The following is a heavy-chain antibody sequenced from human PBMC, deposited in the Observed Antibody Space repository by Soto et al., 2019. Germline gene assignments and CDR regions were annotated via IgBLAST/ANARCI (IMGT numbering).Heavy chain of an antibody. CDR2: IYHSGST. CDR3: ARCYGSGSSYHYYYGMDV. Sequence: SETLSLTCAVSGGSISSSNWWSWVRQPPGKGLEWIGEIYHSGSTNYNPSLKSRATISVDKSKNQFSLKLSSVTAADTAVYYCARCYGSGSSYHYYYGMDVWGQGTTVTVS. V-gene: IGHV4-4*02. J-gene: IGHJ6*02. D-gene: IGHD3-10*01. CDR1: GGSISSSNW.